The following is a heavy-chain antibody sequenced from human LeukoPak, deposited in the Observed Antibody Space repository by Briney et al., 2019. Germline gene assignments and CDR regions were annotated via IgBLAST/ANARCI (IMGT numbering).Heavy chain of an antibody. D-gene: IGHD3-22*01. Sequence: ASVKVSCKASGYTFIGYYMHWVRQAPGQGLEWMGWINPNSGGTDYAQKFQGRVTMTRDTSISTAYMELSRLRSDDTAVYYCARDSYYYDNSGYYRFDYWSQGTLVTVSS. V-gene: IGHV1-2*02. CDR3: ARDSYYYDNSGYYRFDY. CDR2: INPNSGGT. CDR1: GYTFIGYY. J-gene: IGHJ4*02.